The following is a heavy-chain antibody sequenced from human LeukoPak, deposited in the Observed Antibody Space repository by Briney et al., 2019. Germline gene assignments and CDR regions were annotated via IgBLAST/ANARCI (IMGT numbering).Heavy chain of an antibody. V-gene: IGHV3-23*01. CDR2: ISGSGGST. J-gene: IGHJ4*02. CDR1: GFTFSIYA. Sequence: GGSLRLSCAASGFTFSIYAMSWVRQAPGKGLEWVSAISGSGGSTYYADSVKGRFTISRDNSKNTLYLQMDSLRAEDTAVYYCEKATAGYSSGWYSFDYWGQGTLVTVSS. CDR3: EKATAGYSSGWYSFDY. D-gene: IGHD6-19*01.